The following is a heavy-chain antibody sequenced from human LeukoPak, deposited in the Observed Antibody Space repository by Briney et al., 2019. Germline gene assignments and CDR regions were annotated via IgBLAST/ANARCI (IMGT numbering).Heavy chain of an antibody. Sequence: ASVKVSCKASGYTFTSYFMHWVRQAPGQGLEWMGKINPSGGSTSYAQKFQGRVTMTRDTSTSTVYMELSSLRSEDTAVYYCARLGNEYGGSCSLVLVWGQGTMVTVSS. J-gene: IGHJ3*01. CDR1: GYTFTSYF. D-gene: IGHD2-15*01. CDR2: INPSGGST. CDR3: ARLGNEYGGSCSLVLV. V-gene: IGHV1-46*01.